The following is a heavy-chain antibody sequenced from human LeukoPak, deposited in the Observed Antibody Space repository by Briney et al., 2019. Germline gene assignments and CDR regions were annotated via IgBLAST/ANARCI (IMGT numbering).Heavy chain of an antibody. V-gene: IGHV4-59*02. CDR2: IYYSGST. CDR3: AMGFWYEEYFQH. J-gene: IGHJ1*01. Sequence: SETLSLTCTVSGASVSSYYWSWIRQPPGKGLEWIGYIYYSGSTNYNPSLKSRIPISVDTSKNQFSLRLSSVTAADTAVYFCAMGFWYEEYFQHWGQGSLVIVSS. CDR1: GASVSSYY. D-gene: IGHD6-13*01.